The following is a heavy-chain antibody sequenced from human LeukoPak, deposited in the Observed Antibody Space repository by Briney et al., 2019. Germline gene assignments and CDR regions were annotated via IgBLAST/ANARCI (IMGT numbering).Heavy chain of an antibody. CDR1: GGSFSGYY. D-gene: IGHD3-16*01. J-gene: IGHJ3*02. CDR3: ARGLVWRFLLDSRRDSFDI. V-gene: IGHV4-34*01. CDR2: INHSGST. Sequence: SETLSLTCAVYGGSFSGYYWSWIRQPPGKGLEWIGEINHSGSTNYNPSLKSRVTISVDTSKNQFSLKLRSVTAADTAVYYCARGLVWRFLLDSRRDSFDIWGQGTTITVSS.